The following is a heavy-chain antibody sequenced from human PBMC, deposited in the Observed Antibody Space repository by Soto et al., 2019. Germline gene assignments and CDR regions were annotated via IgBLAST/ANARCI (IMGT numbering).Heavy chain of an antibody. D-gene: IGHD2-21*01. CDR2: IYYSEST. V-gene: IGHV4-31*03. J-gene: IGHJ6*02. Sequence: SETLSLTCTVSGGSISSGGYYWSWIRQHPGKGLEWIGYIYYSESTYYNPSLKSRVTISVDTSKNQFSLKLSSVTAADTAVYYCARCDDRLSGYYYGMDVWGLGASVTGSS. CDR3: ARCDDRLSGYYYGMDV. CDR1: GGSISSGGYY.